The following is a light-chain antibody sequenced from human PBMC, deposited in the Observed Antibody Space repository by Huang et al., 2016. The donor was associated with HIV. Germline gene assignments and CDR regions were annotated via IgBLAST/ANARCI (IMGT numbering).Light chain of an antibody. CDR2: WAS. CDR1: QSGLYSSNDENY. Sequence: DIVMTQSPDSLAVSLGERATINCKSSQSGLYSSNDENYLSWYQQNPGQPPKLLIYWASTRESGVPDRFSGSGSGTDFSLTISSLQTEDVAVYYCQQYYSAPLTFGGGTKVEIK. J-gene: IGKJ4*01. V-gene: IGKV4-1*01. CDR3: QQYYSAPLT.